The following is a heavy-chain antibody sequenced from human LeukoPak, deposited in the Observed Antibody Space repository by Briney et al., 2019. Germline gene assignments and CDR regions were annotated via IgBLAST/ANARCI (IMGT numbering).Heavy chain of an antibody. V-gene: IGHV4-4*09. Sequence: SSETLSLTCTVSGGSISSYYWSWIRQPPGKGLEWIGYIYTSGSTNYNPSLKSRVTISVDTSKNQFSLKLSSVTAADTAAYYCARTYSSSWYNYYYYYYMDVWGKGTTVTVSS. CDR1: GGSISSYY. CDR2: IYTSGST. CDR3: ARTYSSSWYNYYYYYYMDV. J-gene: IGHJ6*03. D-gene: IGHD6-13*01.